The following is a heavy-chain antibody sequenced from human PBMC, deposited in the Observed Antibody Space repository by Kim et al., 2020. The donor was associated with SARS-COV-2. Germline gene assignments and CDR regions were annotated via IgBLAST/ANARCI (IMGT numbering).Heavy chain of an antibody. V-gene: IGHV1-18*01. D-gene: IGHD5-18*01. CDR2: ISAYNGNT. CDR1: GYTFTSYG. Sequence: ASVKVSCKASGYTFTSYGISWVRQAPGQGLEWMGWISAYNGNTNYAQKLQGRVTMTTDTSTRTAYMELRSLRSDDTAVYYCARDLRYSYGQNYYYGMDVWGQGTTVTVSS. CDR3: ARDLRYSYGQNYYYGMDV. J-gene: IGHJ6*02.